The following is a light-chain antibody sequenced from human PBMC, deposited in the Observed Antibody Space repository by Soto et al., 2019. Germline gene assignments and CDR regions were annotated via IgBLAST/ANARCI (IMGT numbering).Light chain of an antibody. V-gene: IGLV2-11*01. CDR2: DVT. CDR3: CSYAGTYTNYV. Sequence: QSVLTQPPSVSGSPGQSVTISCSGTSSDVGGYDYVSWYQQHPGKAPKLVIYDVTKRPSGVPDRFSGSKSGNTASLTISGLQAEDEADYYCCSYAGTYTNYVFGTGTKVTGL. J-gene: IGLJ1*01. CDR1: SSDVGGYDY.